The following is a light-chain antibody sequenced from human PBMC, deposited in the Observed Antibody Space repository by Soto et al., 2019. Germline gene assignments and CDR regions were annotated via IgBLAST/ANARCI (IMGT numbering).Light chain of an antibody. CDR1: QSISSY. CDR3: QQSYSNPWT. CDR2: AAS. J-gene: IGKJ1*01. Sequence: DIQMTQSPSSLSASVGDRVTITCRASQSISSYLNWYQQKPGKAPKLLIYAASSLQSGVPSRFSGSGSGTDFTLTISSLQPEDFAPYDCQQSYSNPWTFGQGNKVVIK. V-gene: IGKV1-39*01.